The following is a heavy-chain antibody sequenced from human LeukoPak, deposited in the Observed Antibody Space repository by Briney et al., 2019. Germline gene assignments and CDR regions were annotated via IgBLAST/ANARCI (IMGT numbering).Heavy chain of an antibody. Sequence: PSQTLSLTCTVSGGSISSASHYWGWIRQPAGKGLEWIGRLCTSGNNYNPSLKSRVTLSADTSKNQFSLMLRSVTAADTAVYYCARGTAGRPPYYFDFWGQGTLVTVSS. CDR2: LCTSGN. J-gene: IGHJ4*02. D-gene: IGHD6-6*01. V-gene: IGHV4-61*02. CDR3: ARGTAGRPPYYFDF. CDR1: GGSISSASHY.